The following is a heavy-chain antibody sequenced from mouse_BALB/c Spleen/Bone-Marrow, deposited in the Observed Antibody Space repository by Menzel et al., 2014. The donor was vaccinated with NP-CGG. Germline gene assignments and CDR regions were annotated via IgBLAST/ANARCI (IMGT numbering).Heavy chain of an antibody. D-gene: IGHD2-13*01. J-gene: IGHJ3*01. CDR1: GYTFTDHN. CDR3: SSPYGDYGAWFAY. Sequence: VHLQQPSGPELVKPGASVKISCKASGYTFTDHNMHWVKQSHGKSLEWIGYIYPYNGGTAYNQKFKSKATLTVDNSSSTAYMELRSLTSEDSAVYYCSSPYGDYGAWFAYWGQGTLVTVSA. CDR2: IYPYNGGT. V-gene: IGHV1S29*02.